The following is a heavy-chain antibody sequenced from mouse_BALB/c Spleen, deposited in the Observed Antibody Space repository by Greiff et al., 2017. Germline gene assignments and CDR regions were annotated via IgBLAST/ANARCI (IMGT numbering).Heavy chain of an antibody. Sequence: EVQLVESGPGLVKPSQSLSLTCTVTGYSITSDYAWNWIRQFPGNKLEWMGYISYSGSTSYNPSLKSRISITRDTSKNQFFLQLNSVTTEDTATYYCARYGNSYYFDYWGQGTTLTVSS. J-gene: IGHJ2*01. D-gene: IGHD2-10*02. CDR1: GYSITSDYA. V-gene: IGHV3-2*02. CDR3: ARYGNSYYFDY. CDR2: ISYSGST.